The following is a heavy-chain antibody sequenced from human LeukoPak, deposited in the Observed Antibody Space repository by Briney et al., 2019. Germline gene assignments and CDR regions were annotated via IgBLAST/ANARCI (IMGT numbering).Heavy chain of an antibody. D-gene: IGHD5-12*01. Sequence: SETLSLTCTVSDGSISSYYWSWIRQPAGKGLEWIGRIYASGSTRYNPSLKSRVTMSVDTSKNQFSLKLNSVTAADTAVYFCARGMAAAYDYNWFDPWGQGILVTVSS. V-gene: IGHV4-4*07. J-gene: IGHJ5*02. CDR3: ARGMAAAYDYNWFDP. CDR1: DGSISSYY. CDR2: IYASGST.